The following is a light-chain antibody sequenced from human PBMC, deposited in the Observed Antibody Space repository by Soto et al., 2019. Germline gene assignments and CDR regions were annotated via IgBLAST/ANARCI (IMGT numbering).Light chain of an antibody. V-gene: IGLV2-11*01. CDR3: CSYAGSYTLI. Sequence: QSALTQPRSVSGSPGQSVTISCTGTRSDVGGYNYVSWYQQHPGKAPKLIIYDVSKRPSGVPDRFSGSKSGYTASLTISGLQAEDEAGYYCCSYAGSYTLIFGGGTQLTVL. CDR1: RSDVGGYNY. CDR2: DVS. J-gene: IGLJ2*01.